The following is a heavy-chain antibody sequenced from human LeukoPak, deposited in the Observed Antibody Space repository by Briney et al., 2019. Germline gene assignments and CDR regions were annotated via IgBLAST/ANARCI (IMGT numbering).Heavy chain of an antibody. CDR1: GYTLTELS. CDR2: FDPEDGET. V-gene: IGHV1-24*01. CDR3: ATPPVGYYDSSGFFDY. D-gene: IGHD3-22*01. J-gene: IGHJ4*02. Sequence: ASVKVSCKVSGYTLTELSMHWVRQAPGKGLEWMGGFDPEDGETIYAQKFQGRVTITADKSTSTAYMELSSLRSEDTAVYYCATPPVGYYDSSGFFDYWGQGTLVTVSS.